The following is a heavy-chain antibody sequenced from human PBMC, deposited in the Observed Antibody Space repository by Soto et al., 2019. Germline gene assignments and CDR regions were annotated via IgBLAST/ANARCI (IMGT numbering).Heavy chain of an antibody. CDR1: GFTFSSYG. D-gene: IGHD3-9*01. J-gene: IGHJ3*02. CDR2: IWYDGSNK. CDR3: ARVPRYDILTGYPKPQGAFDI. V-gene: IGHV3-33*01. Sequence: GGSLRLSCAASGFTFSSYGMHWVRQAPGKGLEWVAVIWYDGSNKYYADSVKGRFTISRDNSKNTLYLQMNSLRAEDTAVYYCARVPRYDILTGYPKPQGAFDIWGQGTMVTVSS.